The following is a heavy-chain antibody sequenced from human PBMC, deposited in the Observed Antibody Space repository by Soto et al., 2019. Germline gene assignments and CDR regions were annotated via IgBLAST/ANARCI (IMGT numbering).Heavy chain of an antibody. J-gene: IGHJ4*02. CDR3: ARGLYDSGSFYFDF. CDR1: GFNFIRKY. Sequence: EVQLVESGGGLIQPGGSLRLSCAASGFNFIRKYMIWVRQAPGKGLEWVSILHSGGTTYYADSVKGRFTISRDTSENTLYLQMNSLRAEDTAVYYCARGLYDSGSFYFDFWGQGTLVTVSS. V-gene: IGHV3-53*01. D-gene: IGHD3-10*01. CDR2: LHSGGTT.